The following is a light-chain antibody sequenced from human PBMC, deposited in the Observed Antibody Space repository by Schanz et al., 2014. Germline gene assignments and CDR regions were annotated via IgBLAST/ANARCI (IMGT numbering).Light chain of an antibody. CDR1: QSVSTY. CDR3: QQYNTWPPKYT. CDR2: GAS. Sequence: EIVMTQSPVTLSVSPGERATLSCRASQSVSTYLAWYQQKPGQAPRLLIYGASTRATGIPARFSGSGSGTEFTLTISSLQSEDFAIYYCQQYNTWPPKYTFGQGTKLESK. V-gene: IGKV3-15*01. J-gene: IGKJ2*01.